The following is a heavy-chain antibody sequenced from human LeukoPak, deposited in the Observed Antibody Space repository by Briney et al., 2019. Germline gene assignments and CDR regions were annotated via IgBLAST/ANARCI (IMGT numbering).Heavy chain of an antibody. J-gene: IGHJ3*02. V-gene: IGHV4-61*09. CDR3: ARHGWPHRYCRGGSCHSGPDAFDI. Sequence: SQTLSLTCTVSGGSISSGSYYWSWIRQPAGKGLEWIGYIYYSGSTNYNPSLKSRVTISVDTSKNQFSLKLSSVTAADTAVYYCARHGWPHRYCRGGSCHSGPDAFDIWGQGTMVTVSS. D-gene: IGHD2-15*01. CDR1: GGSISSGSYY. CDR2: IYYSGST.